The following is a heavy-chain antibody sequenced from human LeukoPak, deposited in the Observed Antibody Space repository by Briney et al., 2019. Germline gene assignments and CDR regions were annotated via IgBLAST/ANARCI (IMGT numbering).Heavy chain of an antibody. J-gene: IGHJ4*02. D-gene: IGHD4-17*01. V-gene: IGHV4-59*08. CDR2: IYYTGST. Sequence: SETLSLTCTVSGGSLSRYFWSWIRQPPGKGMEWIGYIYYTGSTNYNPSLKSRVTISADTSKNQFSLKMSSVTAADTAVFYCARHASPYGDYVHFDYWGQGTLVTVSS. CDR1: GGSLSRYF. CDR3: ARHASPYGDYVHFDY.